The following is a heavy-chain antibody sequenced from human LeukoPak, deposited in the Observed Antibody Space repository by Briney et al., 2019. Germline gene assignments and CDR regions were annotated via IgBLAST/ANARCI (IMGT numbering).Heavy chain of an antibody. D-gene: IGHD1-1*01. CDR3: VKGYEGAFDI. V-gene: IGHV3-23*01. Sequence: PGGSLRLSCAASGFTFSSYAMSWVRQAPGKGLGWVSAISGSGGSTYYADSVKGRFTISRDNSKNTLYLQMNSLRAEDTAVYYCVKGYEGAFDIWGQGTMVTVSS. CDR1: GFTFSSYA. J-gene: IGHJ3*02. CDR2: ISGSGGST.